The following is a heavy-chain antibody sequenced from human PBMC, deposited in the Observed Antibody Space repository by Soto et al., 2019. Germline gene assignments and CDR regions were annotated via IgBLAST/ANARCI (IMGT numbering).Heavy chain of an antibody. D-gene: IGHD3-10*01. J-gene: IGHJ4*02. V-gene: IGHV3-7*01. CDR2: IKEDGSEK. Sequence: VGCLRLSCASSVFTFSTFWMDWVRQSPGKGLEWVAKIKEDGSEKYYADSVKGRFIISRDNARNSVYLQMNSLRAEDSAVYYCANGYGSTIWGQGTLVSVSS. CDR3: ANGYGSTI. CDR1: VFTFSTFW.